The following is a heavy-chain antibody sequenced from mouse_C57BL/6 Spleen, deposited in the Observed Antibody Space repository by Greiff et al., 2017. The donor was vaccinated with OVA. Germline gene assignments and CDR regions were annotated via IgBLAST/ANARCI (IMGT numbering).Heavy chain of an antibody. CDR3: ARRGLFYYAMDY. V-gene: IGHV1-76*01. D-gene: IGHD3-1*01. Sequence: QVQLKESGAELVRPGASVKLSCKASGYTFTDYYINWVKQRPGQGLEWIARIYPGSGNTYYNEKFKGKATLTAEKSSSTAYMQLSSLTSEDSAVYFCARRGLFYYAMDYWGQGTSVTVSS. CDR1: GYTFTDYY. J-gene: IGHJ4*01. CDR2: IYPGSGNT.